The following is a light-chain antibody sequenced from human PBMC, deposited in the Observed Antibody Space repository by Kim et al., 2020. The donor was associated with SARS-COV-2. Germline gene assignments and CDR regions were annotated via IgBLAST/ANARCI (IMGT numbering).Light chain of an antibody. CDR1: SSNIGAGFD. CDR2: VST. Sequence: QSVLTQSPSVSGAPGQRVTISCTGTSSNIGAGFDVNWYQQLPGTAPKLLIYVSTNRPSGVPDRFSGSKSGTSASLAITGLQAEDEADYYCQSYDTRLSAWVFGGGTQLTVL. J-gene: IGLJ3*02. V-gene: IGLV1-40*01. CDR3: QSYDTRLSAWV.